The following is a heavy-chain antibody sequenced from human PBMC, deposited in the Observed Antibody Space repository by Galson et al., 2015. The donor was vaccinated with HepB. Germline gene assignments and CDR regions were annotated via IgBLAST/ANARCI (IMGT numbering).Heavy chain of an antibody. J-gene: IGHJ2*01. D-gene: IGHD2-15*01. CDR2: ISSSSNSI. CDR1: GFTFRAYS. V-gene: IGHV3-48*02. Sequence: SLRLSCASSGFTFRAYSMIWVRQAPGKGLEWVSYISSSSNSIYYADSVKGRFTISRDNAKNSLYLQMNSLRDEDTAVYYCPRDYWRYFDIWGRGTLVTVSS. CDR3: PRDYWRYFDI.